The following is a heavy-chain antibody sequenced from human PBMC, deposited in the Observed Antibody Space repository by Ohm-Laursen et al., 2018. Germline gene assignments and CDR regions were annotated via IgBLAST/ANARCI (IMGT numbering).Heavy chain of an antibody. D-gene: IGHD3/OR15-3a*01. CDR1: GGSISNYY. V-gene: IGHV4-59*07. J-gene: IGHJ5*02. CDR2: IYYSGST. CDR3: ARGLVMGFSDWFDP. Sequence: SDTLSLTCTVSGGSISNYYWSWIRQPPGKGLEWIGYIYYSGSTNYNPSLKNRVTMSVDTSKNQFSLKPSSVTAADTAVYYCARGLVMGFSDWFDPWGQGNLVTVSS.